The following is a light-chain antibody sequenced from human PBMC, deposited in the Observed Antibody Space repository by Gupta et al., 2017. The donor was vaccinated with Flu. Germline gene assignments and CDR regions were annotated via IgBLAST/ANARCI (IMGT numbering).Light chain of an antibody. CDR3: KQCENGPWA. CDR2: LVS. CDR1: QSLVYSDGNTV. J-gene: IGKJ1*01. V-gene: IGKV2-30*01. Sequence: DVVMTQSPLSLPVALGQPASISCRSSQSLVYSDGNTVLHWFQQRPGQSPRRLIYLVSHRDSGVPERFSGSGSGTDFTLKISRVEAEDVGVYFCKQCENGPWALGQGTKVEIK.